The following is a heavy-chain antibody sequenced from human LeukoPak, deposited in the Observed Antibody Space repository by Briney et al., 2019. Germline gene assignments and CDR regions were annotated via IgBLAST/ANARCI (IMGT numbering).Heavy chain of an antibody. D-gene: IGHD6-13*01. V-gene: IGHV4-34*01. CDR2: IYYSGST. CDR1: GGSFSGYY. Sequence: PSETLSLTCAVYGGSFSGYYWGWIRQPPGKGLEWIGSIYYSGSTYYNPSLKSRVTISVDTSKNQFSLRLSSVTAADTAVYYCARDDSSRVYYYMDVWGKGTTVTVSS. J-gene: IGHJ6*03. CDR3: ARDDSSRVYYYMDV.